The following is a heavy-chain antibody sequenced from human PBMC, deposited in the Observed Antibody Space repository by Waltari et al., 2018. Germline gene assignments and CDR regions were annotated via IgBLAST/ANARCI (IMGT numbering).Heavy chain of an antibody. V-gene: IGHV4-4*02. CDR1: GDSVSSAFL. CDR3: ARDRGRGLYLDT. J-gene: IGHJ5*02. D-gene: IGHD2-15*01. Sequence: QLQLQESGPGLVKPSGTLSLTSAASGDSVSSAFLWNWVRQSPQKGLEWIGQVHGSGRTNYNPSFASRVTVSLDTSKNIFSLKVTSATAADTAVYYCARDRGRGLYLDTWGPGTLVTVSP. CDR2: VHGSGRT.